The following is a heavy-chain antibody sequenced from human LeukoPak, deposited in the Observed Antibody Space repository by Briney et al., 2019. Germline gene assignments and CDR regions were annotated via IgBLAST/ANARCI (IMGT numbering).Heavy chain of an antibody. CDR3: ARSLFTSGHYWNF. CDR2: MSGSGGST. D-gene: IGHD3-22*01. J-gene: IGHJ4*02. V-gene: IGHV3-23*01. Sequence: GGSLRLSCAASGFTISSYAMSWVRQSPGKGLEWVSGMSGSGGSTYYAASVKGRFAISRGNSENTLYLQMNSLRAEDTAIYYCARSLFTSGHYWNFWGQGTLVTVSS. CDR1: GFTISSYA.